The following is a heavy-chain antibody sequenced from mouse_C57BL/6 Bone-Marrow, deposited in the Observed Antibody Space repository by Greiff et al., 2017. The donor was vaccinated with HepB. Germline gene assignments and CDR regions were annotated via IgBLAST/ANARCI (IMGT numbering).Heavy chain of an antibody. V-gene: IGHV1-55*01. CDR1: GYTFTSYW. D-gene: IGHD2-3*01. CDR3: AREGWLLRGGFAY. CDR2: IYPGSGST. Sequence: QVQLKQSGAELVKPGASVKMSCKASGYTFTSYWITWVKQRPGQGLEWIGDIYPGSGSTNYNEKFKSKATLTVDTSSSTAYMQLSSLTSEDSAVYYCAREGWLLRGGFAYWGQGTLVTVSA. J-gene: IGHJ3*01.